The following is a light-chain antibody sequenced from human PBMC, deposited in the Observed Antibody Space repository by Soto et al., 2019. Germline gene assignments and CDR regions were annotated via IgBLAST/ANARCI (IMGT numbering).Light chain of an antibody. CDR1: QSISSW. Sequence: DIQMTQSPSTLSGSVGDRLTITCRASQSISSWLAWYQQKPGKXPKXXIYAASSLQSGVPSRFSGSGSGTDCTLTISSLQPEDFATYYCQQSYSTPITFGQGTRLEIK. CDR2: AAS. CDR3: QQSYSTPIT. V-gene: IGKV1-39*01. J-gene: IGKJ5*01.